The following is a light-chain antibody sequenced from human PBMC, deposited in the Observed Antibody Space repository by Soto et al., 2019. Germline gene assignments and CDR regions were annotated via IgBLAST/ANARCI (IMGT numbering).Light chain of an antibody. CDR2: SND. CDR1: NSNIGSNT. J-gene: IGLJ1*01. Sequence: QPPSASGTPGQRVTISCSGGNSNIGSNTVNWYQQLPGTAPKLLINSNDQRPSGVPDRFSGSKSGTSASLAISGLQSEDEADYYCAAWDDILNGYVFATGTKVTVL. CDR3: AAWDDILNGYV. V-gene: IGLV1-44*01.